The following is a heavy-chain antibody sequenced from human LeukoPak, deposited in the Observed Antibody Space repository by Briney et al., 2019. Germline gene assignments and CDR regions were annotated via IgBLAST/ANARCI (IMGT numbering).Heavy chain of an antibody. CDR2: IYHSGST. D-gene: IGHD3-10*01. J-gene: IGHJ4*02. V-gene: IGHV4-38-2*01. CDR3: ASLLWFGELLNDY. Sequence: SETLSLTCAVSGYSISSGYYWGWIRQPPGKGLEWIGSIYHSGSTYYNPFLKSRVTISVDTSKNQFSLKLSSVTAADTAVYYCASLLWFGELLNDYWGQGTLVTVSS. CDR1: GYSISSGYY.